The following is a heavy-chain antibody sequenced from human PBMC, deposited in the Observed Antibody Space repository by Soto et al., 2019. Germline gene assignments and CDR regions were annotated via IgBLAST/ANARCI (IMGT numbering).Heavy chain of an antibody. D-gene: IGHD3-22*01. Sequence: SETLSLTCTVSGSSISSDNYYWSWIRQHPGKGLEWIGYIYYSGSTYYNPSLKSRVSISVDTSKNQFSLKLSSVTAADTAVYYCARATYYYDSGGYYPFDYWGQGTLVT. CDR3: ARATYYYDSGGYYPFDY. CDR1: GSSISSDNYY. V-gene: IGHV4-31*03. CDR2: IYYSGST. J-gene: IGHJ4*02.